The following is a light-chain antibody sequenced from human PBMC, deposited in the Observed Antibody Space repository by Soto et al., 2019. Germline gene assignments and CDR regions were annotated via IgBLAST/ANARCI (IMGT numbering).Light chain of an antibody. Sequence: QFVLTQPPSVSGASGHMVTISCTGSSSNIGAGYDVHWYQQLRGTAPKPLIYGNSNRPSGVPARCSGSKSGTLASLAITGLQAEDEADYYCQSYDSSLSGYVSGTGTKVTVL. V-gene: IGLV1-40*01. CDR3: QSYDSSLSGYV. J-gene: IGLJ1*01. CDR1: SSNIGAGYD. CDR2: GNS.